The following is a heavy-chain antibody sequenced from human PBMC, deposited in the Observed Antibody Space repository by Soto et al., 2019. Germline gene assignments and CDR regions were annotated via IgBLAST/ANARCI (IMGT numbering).Heavy chain of an antibody. CDR1: GFTFSSYG. J-gene: IGHJ4*02. V-gene: IGHV3-30*18. D-gene: IGHD3-22*01. CDR3: AKDRIRIVAVTAPNY. Sequence: VGSLRLSCAASGFTFSSYGMHWVRQAPGKGLEWVAVISYDGSNKYYADSVKGRFTISRDNSKNTLYLQMNSLRAEDTAVYYCAKDRIRIVAVTAPNYWGQGTLVTVSS. CDR2: ISYDGSNK.